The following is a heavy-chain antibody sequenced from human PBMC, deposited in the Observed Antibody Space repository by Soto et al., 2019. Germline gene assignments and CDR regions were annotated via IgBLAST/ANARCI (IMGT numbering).Heavy chain of an antibody. V-gene: IGHV4-34*01. J-gene: IGHJ5*02. CDR2: INHSGST. D-gene: IGHD1-26*01. CDR3: ARASGTSSRWFDP. Sequence: SETLSLTCAVYGGSFSGYYWSWIRQPPGKGLEWIGEINHSGSTNYNPSLKSRVTISVDTSKNQFSLKLSSVTAADTAVYYCARASGTSSRWFDPWGQGTLVTVSS. CDR1: GGSFSGYY.